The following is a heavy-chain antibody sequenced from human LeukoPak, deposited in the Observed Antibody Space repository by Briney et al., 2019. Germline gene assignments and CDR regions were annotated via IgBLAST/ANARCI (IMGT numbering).Heavy chain of an antibody. CDR1: GFTVSSNY. J-gene: IGHJ4*02. Sequence: GGSLRLSCAASGFTVSSNYMSWVRQAPGKGLEWVSVIYSGGSTYYADSVKGRFTISRDNSKNTLYLQMNSLRAEDTAVYYCAKILDDFWSGYSYDLYFDYWGQGTLVTVSS. D-gene: IGHD3-3*01. V-gene: IGHV3-66*01. CDR3: AKILDDFWSGYSYDLYFDY. CDR2: IYSGGST.